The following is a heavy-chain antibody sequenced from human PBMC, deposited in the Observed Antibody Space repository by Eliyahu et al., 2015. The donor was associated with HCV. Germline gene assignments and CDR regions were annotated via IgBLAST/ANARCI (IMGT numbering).Heavy chain of an antibody. CDR1: GFTFXDYA. Sequence: EVQLVESGGGLVQPGRSLRLSCAASGFTFXDYAMHWVRQAPGKGLEWVSGISWNSGSIGYADSVKGRFTISRDNAKNSLYLQMNSLRAEDTALYYCAKASSVVGATNYFDYWGQGTLVTVSS. CDR3: AKASSVVGATNYFDY. V-gene: IGHV3-9*01. D-gene: IGHD1-26*01. CDR2: ISWNSGSI. J-gene: IGHJ4*02.